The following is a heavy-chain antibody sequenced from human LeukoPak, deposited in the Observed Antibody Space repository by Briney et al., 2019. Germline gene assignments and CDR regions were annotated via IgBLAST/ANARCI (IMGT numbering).Heavy chain of an antibody. J-gene: IGHJ5*02. Sequence: SETLSLTCTVSGGSISIYYWGWIRQPPGKGLEWIGSIYYSGSTYYNPSLKSRVTISVDTSKNQFSLKLSSVTAADTAVYYCARRVYCSSTSCPYNWFDPWGQGTLVTVSS. CDR1: GGSISIYY. CDR3: ARRVYCSSTSCPYNWFDP. D-gene: IGHD2-2*01. CDR2: IYYSGST. V-gene: IGHV4-39*01.